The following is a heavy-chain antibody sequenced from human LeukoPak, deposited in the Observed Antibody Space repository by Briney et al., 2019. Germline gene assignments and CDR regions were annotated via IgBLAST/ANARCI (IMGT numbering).Heavy chain of an antibody. CDR2: MSPNSGNT. CDR1: GYTFTSYD. CDR3: ARVATIRRGYNWFDP. Sequence: ASVKVSCKASGYTFTSYDINWVRQATGQGLEWMGWMSPNSGNTGYAQKFQGRVTMTRNTSISTAYMKLSSLRSEDTAVYYCARVATIRRGYNWFDPWGQGTLVTVSS. J-gene: IGHJ5*02. D-gene: IGHD5-12*01. V-gene: IGHV1-8*01.